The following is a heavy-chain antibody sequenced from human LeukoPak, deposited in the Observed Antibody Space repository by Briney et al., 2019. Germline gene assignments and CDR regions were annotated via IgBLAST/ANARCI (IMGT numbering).Heavy chain of an antibody. V-gene: IGHV4-34*01. CDR2: VNHSGST. J-gene: IGHJ4*02. D-gene: IGHD3-3*01. Sequence: SETLSLTCAVYGGSFSGYYWSWIRQPPGKGLEWMGEVNHSGSTNYNPSLKSRVNISVDTSKNQFSLKLSSVTAADTAVYYCARATNYDFWSGYFSRFDYWGQGTLVTVSS. CDR1: GGSFSGYY. CDR3: ARATNYDFWSGYFSRFDY.